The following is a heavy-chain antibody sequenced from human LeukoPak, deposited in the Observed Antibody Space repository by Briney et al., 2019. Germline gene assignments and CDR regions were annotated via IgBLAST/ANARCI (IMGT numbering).Heavy chain of an antibody. CDR1: GYTFTSYD. CDR3: ARGPFYYDSSGYIFDY. J-gene: IGHJ4*02. V-gene: IGHV1-8*01. CDR2: MNPNSGNT. Sequence: EASVKVSCKASGYTFTSYDINWVRQATGQGLEWMGWMNPNSGNTGYAQKFQGRVTMTRTTSISTAYMELSSLRSEDTAVYYCARGPFYYDSSGYIFDYWGQGTLVTVSS. D-gene: IGHD3-22*01.